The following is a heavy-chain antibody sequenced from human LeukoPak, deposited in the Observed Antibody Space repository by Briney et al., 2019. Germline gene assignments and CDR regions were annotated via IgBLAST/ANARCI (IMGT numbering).Heavy chain of an antibody. Sequence: PGGSLRLSCAASGFTFSSYWMSWVRQAPGKGLEWVANIKQDGSEKYYVDSVKGRFTISRDNAKNSLYLQMNSLRAEDTAVYYCARVRLITMVRGQWFDPWGQGTLVTVSS. CDR1: GFTFSSYW. D-gene: IGHD3-10*01. CDR2: IKQDGSEK. CDR3: ARVRLITMVRGQWFDP. V-gene: IGHV3-7*03. J-gene: IGHJ5*02.